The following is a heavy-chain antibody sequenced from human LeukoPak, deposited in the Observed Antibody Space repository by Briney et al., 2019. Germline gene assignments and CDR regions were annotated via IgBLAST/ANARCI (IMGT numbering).Heavy chain of an antibody. Sequence: SVRMSCKASGYTFTGYYMHWVRQAPGQGLEWMGWINPNSGGTNYAQKFQGRVTMTRDTSISTPYMELSRLRSDDTAVYYCALYDSSGYYFFDYWGHESLGSVSS. CDR2: INPNSGGT. D-gene: IGHD3-22*01. V-gene: IGHV1-2*02. CDR3: ALYDSSGYYFFDY. J-gene: IGHJ4*03. CDR1: GYTFTGYY.